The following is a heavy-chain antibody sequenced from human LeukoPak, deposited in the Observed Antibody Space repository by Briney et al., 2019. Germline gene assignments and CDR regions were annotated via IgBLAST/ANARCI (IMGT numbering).Heavy chain of an antibody. CDR2: IYTSGST. D-gene: IGHD3-10*01. Sequence: SETLSLTCTVSGGSISSYYWSWIRQPAGKGLEWIGRIYTSGSTNYNPSLKSRVTMSVDTSKNQFSLKLSSVTAANTAVYYCARGTPDYYGSEGRIYFDYWGQGTLVTVSS. V-gene: IGHV4-4*07. J-gene: IGHJ4*02. CDR1: GGSISSYY. CDR3: ARGTPDYYGSEGRIYFDY.